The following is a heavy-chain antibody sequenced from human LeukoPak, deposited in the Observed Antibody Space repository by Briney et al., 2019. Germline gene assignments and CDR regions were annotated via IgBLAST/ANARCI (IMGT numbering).Heavy chain of an antibody. CDR2: INHSGST. CDR1: GGSFSGYY. J-gene: IGHJ4*02. Sequence: PSETLSLTCAVYGGSFSGYYWSWIRQPPGKGLEWIGEINHSGSTNYNPSLKSRVTISVDTSKNQFSLKLSSVTAADTAVYYCARGHRELLGDYWGQGTLVTVSS. V-gene: IGHV4-34*01. CDR3: ARGHRELLGDY. D-gene: IGHD1-26*01.